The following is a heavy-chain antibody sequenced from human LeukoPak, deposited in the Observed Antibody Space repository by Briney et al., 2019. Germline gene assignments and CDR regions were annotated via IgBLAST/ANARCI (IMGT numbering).Heavy chain of an antibody. CDR1: GFTFSNYW. J-gene: IGHJ3*02. CDR3: ARVGYSSSWHSGSAFDI. D-gene: IGHD6-13*01. Sequence: GGSLRLSCAASGFTFSNYWMHWVRQVPGKGLVWVSRINTDGSSTNYADSVKGRFTISRDNAKNTLYLQMNSLRAEDTAVYYCARVGYSSSWHSGSAFDIWGQGTMVTVSS. V-gene: IGHV3-74*01. CDR2: INTDGSST.